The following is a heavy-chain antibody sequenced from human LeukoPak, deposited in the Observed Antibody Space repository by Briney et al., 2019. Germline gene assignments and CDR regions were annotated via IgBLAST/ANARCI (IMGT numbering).Heavy chain of an antibody. Sequence: ASVKVSCKASGGTFSSYAISWVRQAPGQGLEWMGIINPSGGSTSYAQKFQGRVTMTRDTSTSTVYMELSSLRSEDTAVYYCARGKAGQWLVYFDYWGQGTLVTVSS. CDR3: ARGKAGQWLVYFDY. D-gene: IGHD6-19*01. V-gene: IGHV1-46*01. J-gene: IGHJ4*02. CDR2: INPSGGST. CDR1: GGTFSSYA.